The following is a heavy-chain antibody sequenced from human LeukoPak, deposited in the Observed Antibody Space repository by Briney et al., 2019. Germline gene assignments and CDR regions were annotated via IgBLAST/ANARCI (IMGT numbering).Heavy chain of an antibody. CDR3: TRGYCSGGSCYGFRSWYYYMDV. Sequence: GGSLRLSCAASGFTFSGSAMHWVRQASGKGLEWVGRIRSKANSYATAYAASVKGRFTISRDDSKNTAYLQMNSLKTEDTAVCYCTRGYCSGGSCYGFRSWYYYMDVWGKGTTVTVSS. D-gene: IGHD2-15*01. CDR2: IRSKANSYAT. J-gene: IGHJ6*03. CDR1: GFTFSGSA. V-gene: IGHV3-73*01.